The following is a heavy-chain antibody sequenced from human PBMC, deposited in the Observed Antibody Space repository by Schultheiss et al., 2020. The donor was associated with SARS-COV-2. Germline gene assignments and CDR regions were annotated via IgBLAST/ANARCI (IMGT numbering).Heavy chain of an antibody. CDR1: GGTFTSYG. J-gene: IGHJ6*02. Sequence: ASVKVSCKASGGTFTSYGISWVRQAPGQGLEWMGWISAYNGNTNYAQKLQGRVTMTTDTSTSTAYMELRSLRSDDTAVYYCARAYLSRARYGSGSFYYYYGMDVWGQGTTVTVS. V-gene: IGHV1-18*01. D-gene: IGHD3-10*01. CDR3: ARAYLSRARYGSGSFYYYYGMDV. CDR2: ISAYNGNT.